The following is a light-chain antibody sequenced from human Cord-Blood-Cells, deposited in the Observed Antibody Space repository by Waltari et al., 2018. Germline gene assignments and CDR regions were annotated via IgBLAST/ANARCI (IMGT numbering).Light chain of an antibody. CDR3: CSYAGSYTFVV. CDR2: DVS. Sequence: QSALTQPRSVSGSPGQSVTISCTGTSSDVGGYNYVSWYQQHPGKAPKLMIYDVSKRPSGVPDRVSGSKSGNTASLTISGLQAEDEAEYCCCSYAGSYTFVVFGGGTKLTVL. V-gene: IGLV2-11*01. J-gene: IGLJ2*01. CDR1: SSDVGGYNY.